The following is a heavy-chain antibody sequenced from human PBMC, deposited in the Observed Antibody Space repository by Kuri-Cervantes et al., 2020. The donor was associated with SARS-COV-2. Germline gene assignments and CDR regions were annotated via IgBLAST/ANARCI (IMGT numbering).Heavy chain of an antibody. V-gene: IGHV3-30*02. J-gene: IGHJ3*02. CDR3: ARELRLSRTDAFDI. Sequence: GGSLRLSCAASGFTFSSYGMLWVRQAPGKGLEWVAFIRYDGSNKYYADSVKGRFTISRDNAKNSLYLQMNSLRAEDTAVYYCARELRLSRTDAFDIWGQGTMVTVSS. D-gene: IGHD5-12*01. CDR1: GFTFSSYG. CDR2: IRYDGSNK.